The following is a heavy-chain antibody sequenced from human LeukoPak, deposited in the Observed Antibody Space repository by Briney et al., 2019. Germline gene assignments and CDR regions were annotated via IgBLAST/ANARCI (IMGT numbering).Heavy chain of an antibody. CDR1: GGSITSGDYY. Sequence: SETLSLTCTVSGGSITSGDYYWNWIRQPPGKGLEWIGYIYYSGNSYYNPSLKSRVTISVDTSKNQFSLMLSSLTAADTAVYYCARAGGHYGGNDYFDYWGQGTLVTVSS. V-gene: IGHV4-30-4*01. CDR2: IYYSGNS. D-gene: IGHD4-23*01. J-gene: IGHJ4*02. CDR3: ARAGGHYGGNDYFDY.